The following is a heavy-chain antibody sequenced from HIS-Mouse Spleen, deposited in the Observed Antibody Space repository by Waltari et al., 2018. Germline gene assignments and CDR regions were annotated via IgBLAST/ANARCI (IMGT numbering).Heavy chain of an antibody. CDR3: AQLGPIDY. CDR1: GYTFTGYY. Sequence: QVQLVQSGAEVKKPGASGKVSCKSSGYTFTGYYMHWVRQAPGQGLEWMGWINPTSGGTNYAQKFQGRVTMTRDTSISTAYMELSRLRSDDTAVYYCAQLGPIDYWGQGTLVTVSS. J-gene: IGHJ4*02. D-gene: IGHD2-2*01. V-gene: IGHV1-2*02. CDR2: INPTSGGT.